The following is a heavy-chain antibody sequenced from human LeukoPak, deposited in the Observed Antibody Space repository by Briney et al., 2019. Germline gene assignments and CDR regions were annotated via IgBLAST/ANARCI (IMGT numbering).Heavy chain of an antibody. CDR3: ARGMVNYYGSGSYGDY. D-gene: IGHD3-10*01. CDR2: IYTSGST. CDR1: GGSISSYY. Sequence: SETLSLTCTVSGGSISSYYWSWIRQPPGKGLEWIGYIYTSGSTNYNPSLKSRVTISVDTSKNQFSLKLSSVTAADTAVYYCARGMVNYYGSGSYGDYWGQGTLVTVSS. J-gene: IGHJ4*02. V-gene: IGHV4-4*09.